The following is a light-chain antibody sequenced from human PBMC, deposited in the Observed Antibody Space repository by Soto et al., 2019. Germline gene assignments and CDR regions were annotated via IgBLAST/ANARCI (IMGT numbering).Light chain of an antibody. CDR3: CSFAGRIFV. Sequence: QSALTPPRSVSGSPGQSVTVSCTGTSSDVGGNNHVTWYQQHPGKAPKLLISVVNKRPSGVPDRFSGSKSGNTASLTISGLQTEDEADYYCCSFAGRIFVFGTGTKLTVL. V-gene: IGLV2-11*01. CDR1: SSDVGGNNH. CDR2: VVN. J-gene: IGLJ1*01.